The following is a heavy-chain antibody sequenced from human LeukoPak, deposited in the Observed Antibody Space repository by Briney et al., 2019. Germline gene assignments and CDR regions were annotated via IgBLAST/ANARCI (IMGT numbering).Heavy chain of an antibody. Sequence: SETLSLTCTVSGGSISSYYWSWIRQPPGKGLEWTGYIYYSGSTNYNPSLKSRVTISVDTSKNQFSLKLSSVTAADTAVYYCARARTEWELLPTFDYWGQGTLVTVSS. CDR3: ARARTEWELLPTFDY. CDR2: IYYSGST. J-gene: IGHJ4*02. CDR1: GGSISSYY. V-gene: IGHV4-59*01. D-gene: IGHD1-26*01.